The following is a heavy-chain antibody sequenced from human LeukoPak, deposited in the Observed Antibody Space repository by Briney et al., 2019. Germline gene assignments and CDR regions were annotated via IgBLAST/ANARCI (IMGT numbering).Heavy chain of an antibody. CDR2: IGNSGDRT. V-gene: IGHV3-23*01. J-gene: IGHJ4*02. CDR3: ARDQNDYFDY. Sequence: GGSLRLSCAASGFTFSSYAMSWVRQAPGRGPEWVSRIGNSGDRTFYADSVKGRFTISRDNSKNTLYLQMNSLRVEDTAVYYCARDQNDYFDYWGQGTLVTVSS. CDR1: GFTFSSYA.